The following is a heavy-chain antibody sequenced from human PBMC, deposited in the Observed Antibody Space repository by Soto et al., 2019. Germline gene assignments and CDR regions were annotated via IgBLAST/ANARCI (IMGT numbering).Heavy chain of an antibody. CDR1: GFIIENYA. V-gene: IGHV3-23*01. D-gene: IGHD2-15*01. CDR2: ISGNGEAA. CDR3: ANAQEPSGNVNAVFDT. J-gene: IGHJ4*02. Sequence: EVQLLQSGGALIRPGGSLRVSCAASGFIIENYAMSWVRQAPGKGLEWVSVISGNGEAAYYADSVRGRLTISSDKSKNTVYLEMNRLRADDTATYYGANAQEPSGNVNAVFDTWGQGTPVTVSS.